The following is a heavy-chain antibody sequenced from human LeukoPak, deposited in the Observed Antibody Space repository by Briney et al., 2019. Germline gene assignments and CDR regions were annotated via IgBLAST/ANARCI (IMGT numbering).Heavy chain of an antibody. CDR3: ARDRGDSSGWYFDY. V-gene: IGHV3-48*02. J-gene: IGHJ4*02. CDR2: ISSSSSTI. CDR1: GFTFSSYH. Sequence: GGSLRLSCAASGFTFSSYHMNRVRQAPGKGLEWVSYISSSSSTIYYADSVKGRFTISRDNAKNSLYLQMNSLRDEDTAVYYCARDRGDSSGWYFDYWGQGTLVTVSS. D-gene: IGHD6-19*01.